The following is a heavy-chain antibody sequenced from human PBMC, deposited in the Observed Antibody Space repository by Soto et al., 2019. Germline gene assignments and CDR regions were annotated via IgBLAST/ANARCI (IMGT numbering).Heavy chain of an antibody. V-gene: IGHV3-21*01. D-gene: IGHD3-22*01. CDR1: GFTFSSYS. CDR3: ARGDYYDSSGHFSDAFDI. CDR2: ISSSGSYT. Sequence: GSLRLSSAASGFTFSSYSMNWVRQAPGKGLEWVSSISSSGSYTYYADSVKGRFTISRDNAKNSLYLQMNSLRAEDTAVYYCARGDYYDSSGHFSDAFDIWAQGTMVIGS. J-gene: IGHJ3*02.